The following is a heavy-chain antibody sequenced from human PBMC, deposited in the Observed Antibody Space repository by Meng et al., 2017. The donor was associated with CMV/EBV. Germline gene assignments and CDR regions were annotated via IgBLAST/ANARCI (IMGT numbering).Heavy chain of an antibody. V-gene: IGHV1-2*02. Sequence: QGQLVQSGAEVKKPGASVKVSCKASGYTFTGYYMHWVRQAPGQGLEWMGWINPNSGGTNYAQKFQGRVTMTRDTSISTAYMELSRLRSDDTAVYYCARTPSYSGSQRPFDYWGQGTLVTVSS. CDR2: INPNSGGT. CDR1: GYTFTGYY. D-gene: IGHD1-26*01. J-gene: IGHJ4*02. CDR3: ARTPSYSGSQRPFDY.